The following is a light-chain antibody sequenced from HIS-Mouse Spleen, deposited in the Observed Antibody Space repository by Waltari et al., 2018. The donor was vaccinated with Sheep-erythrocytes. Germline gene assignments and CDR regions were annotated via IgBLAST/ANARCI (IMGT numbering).Light chain of an antibody. CDR3: AAWDDSLNGPV. J-gene: IGLJ3*02. CDR2: SNN. CDR1: SLNIGGNT. V-gene: IGLV1-44*01. Sequence: QSVLTQPPSASGTPGQRVTIPCSGSSLNIGGNTVTWYQQLPGTAPKLLIYSNNQRPSGVPDRFSGSKSGTSASLAISGLQSEDEADYYCAAWDDSLNGPVFGGGTKLTVL.